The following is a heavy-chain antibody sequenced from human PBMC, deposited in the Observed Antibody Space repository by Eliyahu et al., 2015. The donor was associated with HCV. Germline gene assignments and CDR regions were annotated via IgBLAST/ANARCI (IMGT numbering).Heavy chain of an antibody. D-gene: IGHD4-11*01. V-gene: IGHV4-61*02. CDR1: GGAMNSGNKK. CDR3: ARENDYSAYHFIDL. J-gene: IGHJ3*01. Sequence: QVQLQESGPXLVKDSQTLSLTCTVXGGAMNSGNKKWSWIRQPAGKGLQWIGRIYRTGNTKCDPSLESRVTISADTSKNQFSLKLTSVTAADTAVYYCARENDYSAYHFIDLWGHGTQVIVSP. CDR2: IYRTGNT.